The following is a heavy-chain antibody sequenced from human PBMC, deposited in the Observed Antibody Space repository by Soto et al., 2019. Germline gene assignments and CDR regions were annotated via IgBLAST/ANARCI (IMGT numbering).Heavy chain of an antibody. D-gene: IGHD2-15*01. Sequence: HPGGSLRLSCAASGFTFSSYAMSWVRQAPGKGLEWVSAISGSGGSTYYADSVKGRFSISRDNSKNTLYLQMNSLRAEDTAVYYCARGDRSEYYYYGMDVWGQGTTVTVSS. CDR2: ISGSGGST. CDR1: GFTFSSYA. V-gene: IGHV3-23*01. J-gene: IGHJ6*02. CDR3: ARGDRSEYYYYGMDV.